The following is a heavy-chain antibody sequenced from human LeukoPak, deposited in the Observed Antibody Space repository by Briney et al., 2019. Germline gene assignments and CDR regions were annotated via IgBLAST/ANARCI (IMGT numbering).Heavy chain of an antibody. D-gene: IGHD1-26*01. J-gene: IGHJ4*02. Sequence: ASVKVSCKASGYTVTSNDINWVRQATGQGLEWMGWMNGNSGSTGYAQKFQGRATITRNNSISTAYMEMSSLRSEDTAVYYCARGRGGMLWGLWDYWGQGTMVTVS. CDR3: ARGRGGMLWGLWDY. CDR2: MNGNSGST. V-gene: IGHV1-8*03. CDR1: GYTVTSND.